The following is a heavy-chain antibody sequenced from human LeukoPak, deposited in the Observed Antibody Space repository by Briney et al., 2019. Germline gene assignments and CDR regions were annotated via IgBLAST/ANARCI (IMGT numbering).Heavy chain of an antibody. D-gene: IGHD3-22*01. V-gene: IGHV1-2*02. CDR2: INPNSGGT. CDR1: GYTFTGYY. J-gene: IGHJ4*02. Sequence: ASVKVSRKASGYTFTGYYMHWVRQAPGQGLEWMGWINPNSGGTNYAQKFQGRVTMTRDTSISTAYMELSRLRSDDTAVYYCARVGYYDSSGYYRYFDYWGQGTLVTVSS. CDR3: ARVGYYDSSGYYRYFDY.